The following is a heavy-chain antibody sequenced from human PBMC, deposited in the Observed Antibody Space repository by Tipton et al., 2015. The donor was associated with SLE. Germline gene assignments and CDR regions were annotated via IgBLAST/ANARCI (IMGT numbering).Heavy chain of an antibody. CDR1: GGSISSSSYY. J-gene: IGHJ4*02. V-gene: IGHV4-39*07. Sequence: TLSLTCTVSGGSISSSSYYWGWIRQPPGKGLEWIGSIYYSGSTYYNPSLKSRVTISVDTFKNQFSLKLSSVTAADTAVYYCARGRGSSSSGHYWGQGTLVTVSS. CDR3: ARGRGSSSSGHY. CDR2: IYYSGST. D-gene: IGHD6-6*01.